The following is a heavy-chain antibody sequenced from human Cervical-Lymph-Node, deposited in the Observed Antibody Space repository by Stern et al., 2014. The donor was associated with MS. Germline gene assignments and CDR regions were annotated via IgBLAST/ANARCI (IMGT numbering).Heavy chain of an antibody. J-gene: IGHJ6*02. V-gene: IGHV4-61*02. D-gene: IGHD3-9*01. CDR3: ARDCRLRYFDNYGMDV. CDR2: IYTSGST. CDR1: GGSISSGSYY. Sequence: QVQLQESGPGLVKPSQTLSLTCTVSGGSISSGSYYWSWIRQPAGKGLEWIGRIYTSGSTNYNPSLKSRVTISVDTPKNPFPLKLRLVTAADTAVYYCARDCRLRYFDNYGMDVWGQGTTVTVSS.